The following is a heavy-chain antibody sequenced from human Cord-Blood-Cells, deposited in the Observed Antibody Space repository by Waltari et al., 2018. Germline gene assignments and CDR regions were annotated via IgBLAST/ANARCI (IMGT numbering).Heavy chain of an antibody. V-gene: IGHV3-7*01. CDR1: GFTFSSYW. D-gene: IGHD6-19*01. J-gene: IGHJ4*02. CDR3: ARSPMYSSGWLNY. Sequence: EVQLVESGGGLVQPGGSLRVSCAASGFTFSSYWMGWVRQAPGKGLEWVANIKQDGSEKYYVDSVKGRFTISRDNAKNSLYLQMNSLRAEDTAVYYCARSPMYSSGWLNYWGQGTLVTVSS. CDR2: IKQDGSEK.